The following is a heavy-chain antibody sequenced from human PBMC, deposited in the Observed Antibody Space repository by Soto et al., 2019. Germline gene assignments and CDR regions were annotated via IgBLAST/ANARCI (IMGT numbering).Heavy chain of an antibody. V-gene: IGHV4-34*01. CDR2: INHSGSP. CDR3: ARGGGRYYYAMDV. J-gene: IGHJ6*02. D-gene: IGHD1-26*01. Sequence: SETLSLTCAVYGGSFSGYYWSWIRQPPGKGLEWIGKINHSGSPNYNPSLKSRVTISVDTSKNQFSLKLSSVTAADTAVYYCARGGGRYYYAMDVWGQGTTVTVSS. CDR1: GGSFSGYY.